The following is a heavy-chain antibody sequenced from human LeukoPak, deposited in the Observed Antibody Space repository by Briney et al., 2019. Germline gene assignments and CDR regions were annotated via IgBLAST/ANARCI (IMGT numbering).Heavy chain of an antibody. J-gene: IGHJ6*02. CDR1: GGSFSGDY. CDR3: ARMYYYGSGSYGPYYGMDV. D-gene: IGHD3-10*01. CDR2: INHSGST. Sequence: PSETLSLTCAVYGGSFSGDYWSWIRQPPGKGLEWIGEINHSGSTNYNPSLKSRVTISVDTSKNQFSLKLSSVTAADTAVYYCARMYYYGSGSYGPYYGMDVWGQGTTVTVSS. V-gene: IGHV4-34*01.